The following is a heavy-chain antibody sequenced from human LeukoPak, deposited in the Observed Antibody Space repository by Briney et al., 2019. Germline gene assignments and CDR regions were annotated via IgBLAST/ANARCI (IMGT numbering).Heavy chain of an antibody. CDR2: INPKSGGT. CDR3: ARVPHRWLQFTPFDY. D-gene: IGHD5-24*01. Sequence: GASVKVSCKASGYTFTSYDINWVRQAPGQGLECLGWINPKSGGTSYAQNFQGRLTMTTDTSISTAYMELNNLRSDDTAVYYCARVPHRWLQFTPFDYWGQGTLVTVSS. J-gene: IGHJ4*02. CDR1: GYTFTSYD. V-gene: IGHV1-2*02.